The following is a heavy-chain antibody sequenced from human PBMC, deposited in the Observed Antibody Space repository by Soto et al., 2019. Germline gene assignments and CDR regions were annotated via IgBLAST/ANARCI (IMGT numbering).Heavy chain of an antibody. CDR1: GGSISNYY. CDR2: ISYSGST. D-gene: IGHD3-3*01. V-gene: IGHV4-59*01. CDR3: ARDRGDYAFWSGYFYGMDV. J-gene: IGHJ6*02. Sequence: SETLSLTCSVSGGSISNYYWSWIRQAPGKGLEWIGYISYSGSTNYKPSLKSRVSILVDTSKNQFSLKLRSVTAADSAVYYCARDRGDYAFWSGYFYGMDVWGQGTTVTVSS.